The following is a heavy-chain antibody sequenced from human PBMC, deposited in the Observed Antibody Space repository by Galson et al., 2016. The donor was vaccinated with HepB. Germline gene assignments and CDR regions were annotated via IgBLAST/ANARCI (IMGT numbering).Heavy chain of an antibody. CDR2: IYPGDSDA. CDR3: ARQPLHSYGRSYLDL. V-gene: IGHV5-51*04. CDR1: GYSFARFW. Sequence: QSGAEVKKPGESLRISCEASGYSFARFWIGWVRQLPGKGLEWMGIIYPGDSDARYSPSLQGQVTISVDKPINTAYLQWSSLKASDTAMYYCARQPLHSYGRSYLDLGGQGTLVTVSS. D-gene: IGHD5-18*01. J-gene: IGHJ4*02.